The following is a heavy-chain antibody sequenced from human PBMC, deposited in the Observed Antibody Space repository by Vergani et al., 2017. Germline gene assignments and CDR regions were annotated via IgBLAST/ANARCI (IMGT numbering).Heavy chain of an antibody. CDR2: ISGSGGFT. CDR1: GFTFDDYG. CDR3: AKDNVPGYYDSSGYCDY. V-gene: IGHV3-23*04. J-gene: IGHJ4*02. D-gene: IGHD3-22*01. Sequence: EVQLVESGGAVVQPGGSLRISCAASGFTFDDYGMNWVRQIPGKGLEWVSGISGSGGFTYYADSVKGRFTISRDNSKNTMFLQMNNLRAEDTAVYYCAKDNVPGYYDSSGYCDYWGQGTLVTVSS.